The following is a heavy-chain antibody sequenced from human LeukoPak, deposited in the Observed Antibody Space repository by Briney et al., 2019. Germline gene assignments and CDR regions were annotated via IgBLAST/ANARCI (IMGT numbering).Heavy chain of an antibody. J-gene: IGHJ4*02. CDR1: GYTFTGYY. V-gene: IGHV1-2*02. CDR2: INPNSGGT. Sequence: GASVKVSCKASGYTFTGYYMHWVRQAPGQGLEWMGWINPNSGGTNYAQKFQGRVTMTRGTSISTAYMELSRLRSDDTAVYYCARGAMVATLFFDYWGQGTLVTVSS. D-gene: IGHD5-12*01. CDR3: ARGAMVATLFFDY.